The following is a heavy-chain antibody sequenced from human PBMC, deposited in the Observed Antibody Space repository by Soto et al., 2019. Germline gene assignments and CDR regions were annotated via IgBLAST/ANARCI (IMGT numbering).Heavy chain of an antibody. Sequence: ASVKVSCKASGYTFTSYAVNWVRQAPGQRPEWMGWINAGNGNTKYSQKFQGRVTITSDTSASTVYMELRSLRSEDTAVYYCARSQSLPFFDYWGRGTLVTVPS. V-gene: IGHV1-3*01. J-gene: IGHJ4*02. CDR2: INAGNGNT. CDR3: ARSQSLPFFDY. CDR1: GYTFTSYA.